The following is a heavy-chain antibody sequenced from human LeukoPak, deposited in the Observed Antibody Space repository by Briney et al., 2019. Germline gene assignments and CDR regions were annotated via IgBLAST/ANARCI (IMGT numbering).Heavy chain of an antibody. CDR1: RFIFSIYS. CDR3: ARDRGGSYWFDP. J-gene: IGHJ5*02. D-gene: IGHD1-26*01. V-gene: IGHV3-21*01. CDR2: ISSSSSYI. Sequence: PGGSLRLSCAASRFIFSIYSMNWVRQAPGKGREWVSSISSSSSYIYYADSVEGRFTISRDKAKNSLYLQMNSLRAEDTAVYYCARDRGGSYWFDPSGQGTPVSVSS.